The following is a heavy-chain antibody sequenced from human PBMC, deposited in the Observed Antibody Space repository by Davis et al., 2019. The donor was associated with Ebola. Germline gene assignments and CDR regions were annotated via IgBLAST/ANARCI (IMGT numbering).Heavy chain of an antibody. V-gene: IGHV1-46*01. J-gene: IGHJ6*04. CDR1: GGTFSSYS. Sequence: ASVKVSCKASGGTFSSYSINWVRQAPGQGLEWMGIINPSGGSTSYAQKFQGRVTMTRDTSTSTVYMELSSLRSEDTAVYYCARDSQNGGYYGMDVWGKGTTVTVSS. CDR3: ARDSQNGGYYGMDV. CDR2: INPSGGST. D-gene: IGHD4-23*01.